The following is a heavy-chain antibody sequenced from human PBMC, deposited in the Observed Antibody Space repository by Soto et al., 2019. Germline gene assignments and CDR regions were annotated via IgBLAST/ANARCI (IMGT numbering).Heavy chain of an antibody. Sequence: ASVKVSCKASGYTFTGYYMRWVRQAPGQGLEWMGWINPNSGGTNYAQKFQGRVTMTRDTSISTAYMELSRLRSDDTAVYYCARALGYCSSTSCPDPWGQGTLVTVSS. V-gene: IGHV1-2*02. CDR2: INPNSGGT. D-gene: IGHD2-2*01. CDR1: GYTFTGYY. CDR3: ARALGYCSSTSCPDP. J-gene: IGHJ5*02.